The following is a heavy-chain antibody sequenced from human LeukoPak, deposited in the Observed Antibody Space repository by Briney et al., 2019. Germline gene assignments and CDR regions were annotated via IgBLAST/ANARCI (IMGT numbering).Heavy chain of an antibody. D-gene: IGHD6-19*01. V-gene: IGHV3-74*01. CDR3: ARVSIGWYSFDY. J-gene: IGHJ4*02. CDR1: GFTFSTYW. Sequence: GGSLRLSCAASGFTFSTYWMHWVRQAPGKGLVWVSRINPDGTTTSYADSVKGQFTISRDNAKDTVYLQMNSLRAEDTAVYYCARVSIGWYSFDYWGQGTLVTVSS. CDR2: INPDGTTT.